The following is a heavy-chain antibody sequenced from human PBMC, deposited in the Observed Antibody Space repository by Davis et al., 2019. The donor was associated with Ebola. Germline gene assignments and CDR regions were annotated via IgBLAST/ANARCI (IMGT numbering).Heavy chain of an antibody. CDR1: GGTFSSYA. V-gene: IGHV1-69*04. CDR3: ARVPLGSGRLDY. D-gene: IGHD6-19*01. Sequence: SVKVSCKASGGTFSSYAISWVRQAPGQGLEWMGRIIPILGIANYAQKFQGRVTITADKSTSTAYMELSSLRSEDTAVYYCARVPLGSGRLDYWGQGTLVTVSS. CDR2: IIPILGIA. J-gene: IGHJ4*02.